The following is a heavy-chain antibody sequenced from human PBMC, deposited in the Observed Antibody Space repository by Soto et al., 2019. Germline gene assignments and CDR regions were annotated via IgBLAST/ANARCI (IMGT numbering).Heavy chain of an antibody. CDR2: INGGTGQT. CDR1: GYTFSTYA. V-gene: IGHV1-3*01. Sequence: GASVKVSCKASGYTFSTYAMHWVRQAPGQGLEWMGWINGGTGQTRYSQRFQDRVTITRDTPASTANMELTSLTSEDTAVYYCARGKGMEENYYYYGLDIWGQGTTVTVSS. D-gene: IGHD1-1*01. CDR3: ARGKGMEENYYYYGLDI. J-gene: IGHJ6*02.